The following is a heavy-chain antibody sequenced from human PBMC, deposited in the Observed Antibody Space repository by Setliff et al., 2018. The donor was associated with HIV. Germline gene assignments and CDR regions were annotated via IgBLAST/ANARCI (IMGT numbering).Heavy chain of an antibody. CDR3: VRRTDYYGSGSESSFDY. CDR2: FYHGGST. D-gene: IGHD3-10*01. J-gene: IGHJ4*02. Sequence: ASETLSLTCTVSGGSVSSGSYFWSWIRPPAGKGLEWIGSFYHGGSTLYNPSLRSRVTISVDTSKNHFSLLLTSVTAADTAVYYCVRRTDYYGSGSESSFDYWGQGTLVTVSS. V-gene: IGHV4-61*10. CDR1: GGSVSSGSYF.